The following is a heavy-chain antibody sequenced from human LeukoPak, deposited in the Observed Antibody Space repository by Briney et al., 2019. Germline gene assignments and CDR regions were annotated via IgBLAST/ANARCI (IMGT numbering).Heavy chain of an antibody. V-gene: IGHV1-2*02. CDR1: GYTFTGYY. J-gene: IGHJ6*02. D-gene: IGHD3-16*02. Sequence: ASVKVSCKASGYTFTGYYMHWVRQAPGQGLEWMGWINPNSGGTNYAQKFQGRVTMTRDTSTSTAYMELSRLRSDDTAVYYCASTYYDYVWGSYRFYGMDVWGQGTTVTVSS. CDR2: INPNSGGT. CDR3: ASTYYDYVWGSYRFYGMDV.